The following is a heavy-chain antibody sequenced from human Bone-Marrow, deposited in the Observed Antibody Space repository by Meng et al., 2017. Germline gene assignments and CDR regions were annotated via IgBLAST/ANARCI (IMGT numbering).Heavy chain of an antibody. V-gene: IGHV4-4*07. CDR3: ALLWFGELLTTDYYYGMDV. CDR2: IYTSGST. D-gene: IGHD3-10*01. J-gene: IGHJ6*02. Sequence: GSLRLSCTVSGGSISSYYWSWIRQPAGKGLEWIGRIYTSGSTNYNPSLKSRVTMSVDTSKNQFSLKLSSVTAADTAVYYCALLWFGELLTTDYYYGMDVWGQGNTVNGAS. CDR1: GGSISSYY.